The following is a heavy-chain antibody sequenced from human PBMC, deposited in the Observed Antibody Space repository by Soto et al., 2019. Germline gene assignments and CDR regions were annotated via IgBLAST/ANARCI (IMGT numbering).Heavy chain of an antibody. CDR1: GFTFTNYG. D-gene: IGHD1-1*01. CDR2: ISYDGFNK. CDR3: ARGSWELQLFVPPLDY. J-gene: IGHJ4*02. Sequence: GGSLRLSCAASGFTFTNYGIHWVGQAPGKGLEWVSLISYDGFNKYYSESVRGRFTISRDNSKNTLYLEMNSLRTDDTAVYYCARGSWELQLFVPPLDYWGQGTLVTVSS. V-gene: IGHV3-30*03.